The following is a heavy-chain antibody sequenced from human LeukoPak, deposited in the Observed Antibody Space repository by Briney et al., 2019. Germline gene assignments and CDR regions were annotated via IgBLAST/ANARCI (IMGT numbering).Heavy chain of an antibody. V-gene: IGHV4-59*12. Sequence: SETLSLTCTVSGGSISSYYWSWIRQPPGKGLKWIGYIYYSGSTNYNPSLKSRVTISVDTSKNQFSLKLSSVTAADTAVYYCATRQGSGSYPIDYWGQGTLVTVSS. J-gene: IGHJ4*02. CDR1: GGSISSYY. D-gene: IGHD3-10*01. CDR2: IYYSGST. CDR3: ATRQGSGSYPIDY.